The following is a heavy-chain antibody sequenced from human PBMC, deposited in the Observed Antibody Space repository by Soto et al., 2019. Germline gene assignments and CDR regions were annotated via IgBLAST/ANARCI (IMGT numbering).Heavy chain of an antibody. Sequence: GESLKISCKGSGYSFTSYWIGWVRQMPGKGLEWMGIIYPGDSDTRYSPSFQGQVTISADKSISTAYLQWSSLKASDTAMYYCARRDCSGGSCYSRYAFDIWGQGTMVTVSS. CDR1: GYSFTSYW. CDR2: IYPGDSDT. V-gene: IGHV5-51*01. D-gene: IGHD2-15*01. CDR3: ARRDCSGGSCYSRYAFDI. J-gene: IGHJ3*02.